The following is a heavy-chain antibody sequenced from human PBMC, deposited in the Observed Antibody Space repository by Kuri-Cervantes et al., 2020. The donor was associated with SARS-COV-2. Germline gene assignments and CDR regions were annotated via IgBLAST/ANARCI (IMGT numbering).Heavy chain of an antibody. Sequence: GSLRLSCTVSGGSISSSSYYWGWIRQPPGKGLEWIGNIYYSGSTYYNPSLKSRVTISVDTSRNLFSLKLTSLTAADTAVYYCARTGTTSPFDYWGQGTLVTVSS. CDR2: IYYSGST. D-gene: IGHD1-7*01. CDR3: ARTGTTSPFDY. CDR1: GGSISSSSYY. J-gene: IGHJ4*02. V-gene: IGHV4-39*07.